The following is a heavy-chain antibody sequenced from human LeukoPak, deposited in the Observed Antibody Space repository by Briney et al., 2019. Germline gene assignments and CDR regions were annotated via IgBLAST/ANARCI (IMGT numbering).Heavy chain of an antibody. Sequence: GGSLRLSCAASGFTFSIYGMHWVRQAPGKGLEWVAFVRYDGSKKYYADSVKGRFTISRDNSKNTLYLQMNSLRLEDTALYYCAEMHTPNTLDHWGQGILVTVSS. CDR1: GFTFSIYG. CDR3: AEMHTPNTLDH. J-gene: IGHJ4*02. D-gene: IGHD5-24*01. V-gene: IGHV3-30*02. CDR2: VRYDGSKK.